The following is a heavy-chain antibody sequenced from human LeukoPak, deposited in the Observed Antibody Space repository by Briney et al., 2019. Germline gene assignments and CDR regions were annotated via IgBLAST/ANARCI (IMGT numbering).Heavy chain of an antibody. D-gene: IGHD6-19*01. CDR3: AKASRQAAVASPLDY. Sequence: PGGSLRLSCAASGFIFSSYEMNWVRQAPGKGLEWVSYISSSGSTIYYADSVKGRFTISRDNAKKSLYLQMNSLRAEDTAVYYCAKASRQAAVASPLDYWGQGSLVTVSS. J-gene: IGHJ4*02. CDR2: ISSSGSTI. V-gene: IGHV3-48*03. CDR1: GFIFSSYE.